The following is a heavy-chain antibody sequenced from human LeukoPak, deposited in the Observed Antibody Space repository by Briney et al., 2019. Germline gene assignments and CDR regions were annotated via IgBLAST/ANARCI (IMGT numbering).Heavy chain of an antibody. CDR3: ARQGALVKGIDY. CDR2: INPNSGVT. CDR1: GYTFTGYY. J-gene: IGHJ4*02. D-gene: IGHD6-13*01. Sequence: ASVKVSCKASGYTFTGYYMHWVRQAPGQGLEWMGWINPNSGVTNYEQKFQGRVTMTRDTSISTVYMELSRLRSDDTAVYYCARQGALVKGIDYWGQGTLVTASS. V-gene: IGHV1-2*02.